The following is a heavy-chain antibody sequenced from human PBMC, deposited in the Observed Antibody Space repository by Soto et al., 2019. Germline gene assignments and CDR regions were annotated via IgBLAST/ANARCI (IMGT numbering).Heavy chain of an antibody. D-gene: IGHD3-22*01. Sequence: QVQLVQSGAEVKKPGSSVKVSCKASGGTFSTYTITWVRQASGQGLEWMGGIIPIFGTANYPQKFQGRVTITADESTSTAYMEMSSLRSEDTAVYYCARSQDSSGYWNNCFDPWGQGTLVTVSS. CDR1: GGTFSTYT. CDR2: IIPIFGTA. J-gene: IGHJ5*02. CDR3: ARSQDSSGYWNNCFDP. V-gene: IGHV1-69*01.